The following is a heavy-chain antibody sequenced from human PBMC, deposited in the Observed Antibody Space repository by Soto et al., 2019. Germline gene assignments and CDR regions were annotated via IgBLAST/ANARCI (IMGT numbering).Heavy chain of an antibody. CDR1: GGSFSGYY. Sequence: QVQLQQWGAGLLKPSETLSLTCAVYGGSFSGYYWSWIRQPPGKGLEWIGEINHSGSTNYNPSLKSRVTISVDTSKNQFSLKLSSVTAADTAVYYCARGTSSGWYRFDYWGQGTQVTVSS. D-gene: IGHD6-19*01. J-gene: IGHJ4*02. CDR2: INHSGST. V-gene: IGHV4-34*01. CDR3: ARGTSSGWYRFDY.